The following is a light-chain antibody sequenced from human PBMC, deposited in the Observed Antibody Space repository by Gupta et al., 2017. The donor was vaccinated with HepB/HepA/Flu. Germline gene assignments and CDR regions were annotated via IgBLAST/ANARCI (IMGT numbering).Light chain of an antibody. CDR3: QAWDSSTAV. V-gene: IGLV3-1*01. CDR2: QDS. J-gene: IGLJ2*01. CDR1: KLGDKY. Sequence: SYXXTXXPXVSVSPXXTAXITCSGDKLGDKYACWYQQKPGQSPVLVIYQDSKRPSGIPERFSGSNSGNTATLTISGTQAMDEADYYCQAWDSSTAVFGGGTKLTVL.